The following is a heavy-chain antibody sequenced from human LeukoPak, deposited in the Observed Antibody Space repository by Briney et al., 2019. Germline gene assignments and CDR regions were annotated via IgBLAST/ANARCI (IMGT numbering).Heavy chain of an antibody. CDR3: VRHEVNPNFDY. V-gene: IGHV4-30-4*01. CDR2: IYYSGST. J-gene: IGHJ4*02. CDR1: GGSISSGDYY. Sequence: MTSETLSLTCTVSGGSISSGDYYWSWIRQPPGKGLEWIGYIYYSGSTYYSPSLKSRVTISLDTSKIQFSLKVSSVTAADTAVYYCVRHEVNPNFDYWGQGTLVTVSS.